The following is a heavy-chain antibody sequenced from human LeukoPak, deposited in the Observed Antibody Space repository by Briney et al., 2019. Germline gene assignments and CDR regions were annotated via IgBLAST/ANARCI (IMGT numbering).Heavy chain of an antibody. CDR2: ISSSSSTI. V-gene: IGHV3-48*01. D-gene: IGHD2-21*02. J-gene: IGHJ5*02. CDR3: ARAGGGDPFDP. Sequence: GGSLRLSCAASGFTFSSYSMNWVRQAPGKGLEWVSYISSSSSTIYYADSVKGRFTISRDNAKNSLYLQMNSLRAEDTAVYYCARAGGGDPFDPWAREPWSPSPQ. CDR1: GFTFSSYS.